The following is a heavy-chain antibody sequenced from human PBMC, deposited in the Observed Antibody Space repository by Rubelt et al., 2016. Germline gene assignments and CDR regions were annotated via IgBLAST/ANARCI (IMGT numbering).Heavy chain of an antibody. CDR2: INHSGST. J-gene: IGHJ4*02. D-gene: IGHD3-10*01. CDR3: ARLRAGRGFDY. V-gene: IGHV4-34*01. CDR1: GGSFSGYY. Sequence: QVQLQQWGAGLLKPSETLSLTCAVYGGSFSGYYWSWIRQPPGKGLEWIGEINHSGSTNYNPSLKSRVTISVDTSKNQFSLKLSSVTAADTAVYYCARLRAGRGFDYWGQGTLVTVSS.